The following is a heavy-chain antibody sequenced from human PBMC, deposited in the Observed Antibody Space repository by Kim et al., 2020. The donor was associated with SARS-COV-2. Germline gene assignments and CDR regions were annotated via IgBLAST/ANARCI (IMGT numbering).Heavy chain of an antibody. Sequence: TLSLTCTVSGGSISSGGYYWSWIRQHPGKGLEWIGYIYYSGGTYYNPSLKSRVTISVDTSKNQFSLKLSSVTAADTAVYYCARAKAGTVYPLNAFDIWGQGTMVTVSS. D-gene: IGHD1-7*01. CDR2: IYYSGGT. CDR3: ARAKAGTVYPLNAFDI. V-gene: IGHV4-31*03. CDR1: GGSISSGGYY. J-gene: IGHJ3*02.